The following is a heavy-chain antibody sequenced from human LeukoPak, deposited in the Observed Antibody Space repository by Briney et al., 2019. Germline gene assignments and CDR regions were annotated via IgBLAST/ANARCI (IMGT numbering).Heavy chain of an antibody. V-gene: IGHV4-34*01. J-gene: IGHJ4*02. CDR2: INHSGST. CDR3: ARGSDGGNSADS. CDR1: GGSFSGHY. D-gene: IGHD4-23*01. Sequence: SETLSLTCAVYGGSFSGHYWSWIRQPPEKGLEWIGEINHSGSTNYNPSLKSRVTISVDTSKNQFSLKVSSVTAADTAVYYCARGSDGGNSADSWGQGTLVTVSS.